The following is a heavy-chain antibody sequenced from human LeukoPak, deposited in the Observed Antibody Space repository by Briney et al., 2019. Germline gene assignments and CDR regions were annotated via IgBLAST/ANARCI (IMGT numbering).Heavy chain of an antibody. CDR3: ARENYSTYDSSGYGY. V-gene: IGHV1-46*01. CDR1: GYTFTSYY. CDR2: INPSGGST. Sequence: ASVKFSCKASGYTFTSYYMHWVRQAPGQGLEWMGIINPSGGSTTYAQKFQGRVTMTRDTSTSTVYMELSSLRSEDTAVYYCARENYSTYDSSGYGYWGQGTLVTVSS. D-gene: IGHD3-22*01. J-gene: IGHJ4*02.